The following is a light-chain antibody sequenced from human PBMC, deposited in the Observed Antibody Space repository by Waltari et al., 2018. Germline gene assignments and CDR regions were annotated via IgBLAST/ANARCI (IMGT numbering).Light chain of an antibody. J-gene: IGKJ2*02. V-gene: IGKV1-39*01. CDR1: QSISSY. Sequence: DIQMTQSPSSLSASVGDRVTITCRASQSISSYLNWYQQKPGKAPKLLIYAASSLQSGVPSRFSGSGSGTDFTLTISSLQPEDFATYYCQQSYSTPSTFSQGTKLEI. CDR3: QQSYSTPST. CDR2: AAS.